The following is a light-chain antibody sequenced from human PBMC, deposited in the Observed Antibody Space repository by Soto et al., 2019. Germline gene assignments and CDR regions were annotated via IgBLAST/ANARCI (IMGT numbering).Light chain of an antibody. V-gene: IGKV3-20*01. CDR2: GAS. Sequence: ASQSVSNNYLAWYQQKPGQAPRLLIYGASNRATGIPDRFSGSGSGTDFTPTISRLEPDDFAVYYGQQYGSSGVFGQGTKVDIK. CDR3: QQYGSSGV. CDR1: QSVSNNY. J-gene: IGKJ1*01.